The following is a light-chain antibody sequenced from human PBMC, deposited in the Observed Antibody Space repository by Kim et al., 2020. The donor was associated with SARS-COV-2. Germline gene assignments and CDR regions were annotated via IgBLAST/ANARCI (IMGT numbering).Light chain of an antibody. Sequence: GTISCTGSSSNNGAGYDVHWYQQLPGTAPKLLIYDNSNRPSGVPDRFSGSKSGTSASLAITGLQAEDEADYYCQSYDSSLSALYVFGTGTKVTVL. CDR2: DNS. V-gene: IGLV1-40*01. CDR1: SSNNGAGYD. J-gene: IGLJ1*01. CDR3: QSYDSSLSALYV.